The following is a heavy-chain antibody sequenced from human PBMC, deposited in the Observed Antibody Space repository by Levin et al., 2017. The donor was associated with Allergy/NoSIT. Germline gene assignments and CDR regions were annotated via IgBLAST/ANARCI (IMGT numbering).Heavy chain of an antibody. Sequence: GGSLRLSCAASGFTFSSYAMHWVRQAPGKGLEWVAVLSYDGNNKYYADSVKGRFTISRDISKNTLYLQMNSLRAEDTAVYYCARGRAPYSSGWYDADYWGQGTLVTVSS. J-gene: IGHJ4*02. CDR2: LSYDGNNK. D-gene: IGHD6-19*01. V-gene: IGHV3-30-3*01. CDR1: GFTFSSYA. CDR3: ARGRAPYSSGWYDADY.